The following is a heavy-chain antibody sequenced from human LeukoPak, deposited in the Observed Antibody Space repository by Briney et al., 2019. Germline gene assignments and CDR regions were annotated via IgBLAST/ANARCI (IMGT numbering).Heavy chain of an antibody. V-gene: IGHV4-34*01. CDR1: GGSFSGYY. Sequence: TSETLSLTCAVYGGSFSGYYWSWIRQPPGKGLEWIGEINHSGSTNYNPSLKSRVTISVDTSKNQFSLKLSSVTAADTAVYYCARGPRIRCSSTSCYGRNYYYGMDVWGQGTTVTVSS. D-gene: IGHD2-2*01. J-gene: IGHJ6*02. CDR2: INHSGST. CDR3: ARGPRIRCSSTSCYGRNYYYGMDV.